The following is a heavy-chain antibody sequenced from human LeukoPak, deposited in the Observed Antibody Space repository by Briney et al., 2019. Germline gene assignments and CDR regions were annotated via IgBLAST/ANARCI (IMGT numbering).Heavy chain of an antibody. Sequence: SETVSLTCAVYGGSFSDYYWSWIRQPPGKGLEWIGEINHSGTTNYNPSLKSRVTMSVDTSNNQFSLKLSSVTAADTAVFYCATSAWVAGPWLDPWGQGTLVTVSS. V-gene: IGHV4-34*01. CDR2: INHSGTT. CDR3: ATSAWVAGPWLDP. D-gene: IGHD6-19*01. J-gene: IGHJ5*02. CDR1: GGSFSDYY.